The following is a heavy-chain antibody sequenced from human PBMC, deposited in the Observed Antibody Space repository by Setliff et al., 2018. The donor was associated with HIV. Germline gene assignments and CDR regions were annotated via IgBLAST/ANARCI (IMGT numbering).Heavy chain of an antibody. D-gene: IGHD3-22*01. CDR2: IYTSGST. V-gene: IGHV4-61*09. CDR3: ARGLSFYDPGGFDY. Sequence: PSETLSLTCTVSGGSISSGNYYWSWIRQPAGKGLEWIGYIYTSGSTNYNPSLKSRVTISVDTSKNQFSLKLSSVTAADTAVYYCARGLSFYDPGGFDYWGQGTLVTVSS. J-gene: IGHJ4*02. CDR1: GGSISSGNYY.